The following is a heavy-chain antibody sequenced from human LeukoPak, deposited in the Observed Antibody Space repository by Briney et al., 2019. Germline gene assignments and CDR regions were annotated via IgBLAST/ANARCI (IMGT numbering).Heavy chain of an antibody. V-gene: IGHV3-23*01. CDR1: GFTFSSYA. CDR2: ISGSGGST. CDR3: AKDRIVVVPAASWFDP. D-gene: IGHD2-2*01. Sequence: GASLRLSCAASGFTFSSYAMSWVRQAPGKGLEWVSAISGSGGSTYYADSVKGRFTISRDNSKNTLYLQMNSLRAEDTAVYYCAKDRIVVVPAASWFDPWGQGTPVTVSS. J-gene: IGHJ5*02.